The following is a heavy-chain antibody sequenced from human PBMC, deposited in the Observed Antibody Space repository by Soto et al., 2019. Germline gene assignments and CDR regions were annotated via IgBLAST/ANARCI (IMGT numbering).Heavy chain of an antibody. CDR2: ISGSGGST. CDR3: ARDVILRSFDWFPPVATIQDY. V-gene: IGHV3-23*01. CDR1: GFTFSSYA. J-gene: IGHJ4*02. Sequence: PGGSLRLSCAASGFTFSSYAMSWVRQAPGKGLEWVSAISGSGGSTYYADSVKGRFTISRDNSKNTLYLHMNSLKADDTAVYYCARDVILRSFDWFPPVATIQDYWGQGTLVTVSS. D-gene: IGHD3-9*01.